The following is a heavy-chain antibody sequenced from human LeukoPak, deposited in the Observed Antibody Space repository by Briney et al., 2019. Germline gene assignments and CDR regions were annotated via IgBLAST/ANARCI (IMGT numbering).Heavy chain of an antibody. J-gene: IGHJ1*01. CDR3: ASAIVVVPAAILFQH. V-gene: IGHV1-69*02. CDR1: GGTFSSYT. D-gene: IGHD2-2*02. CDR2: IIPILGIA. Sequence: ASVKVSCKASGGTFSSYTISWVRQAPGQGLEWMGRIIPILGIANYAQKFQGRVTITADKSTSTAYMELSSLRSEDTAVYYCASAIVVVPAAILFQHWGQGTLVTVSS.